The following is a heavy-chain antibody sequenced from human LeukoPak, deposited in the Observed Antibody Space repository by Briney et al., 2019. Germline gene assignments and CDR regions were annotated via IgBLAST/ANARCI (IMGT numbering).Heavy chain of an antibody. CDR2: IYYSGST. D-gene: IGHD2-21*02. CDR1: GGSISSSSYY. CDR3: ARAACGGDCYSAFDY. J-gene: IGHJ4*02. Sequence: SETLSLTCTVSGGSISSSSYYWGWIRQPPGKGLEWIGSIYYSGSTYYNPSLKSRVTISVDTSKNQFSLKLSSVTAADTAVYYCARAACGGDCYSAFDYWGQGTLVTVSS. V-gene: IGHV4-39*07.